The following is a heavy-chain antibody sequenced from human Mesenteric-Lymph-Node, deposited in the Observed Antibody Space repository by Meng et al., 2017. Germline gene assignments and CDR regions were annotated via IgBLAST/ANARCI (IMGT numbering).Heavy chain of an antibody. CDR1: GFTFSSYG. CDR2: IWYDGSNK. V-gene: IGHV3-33*01. J-gene: IGHJ3*02. D-gene: IGHD6-13*01. CDR3: ARPYTAAAGNDAFDI. Sequence: GESLKISCAASGFTFSSYGMHWVRQAPGKGLEWVAVIWYDGSNKYYADSVKGRFTISRDNAKNSLYLQMNSLRAEDTAVYYCARPYTAAAGNDAFDIWGQGTMVTVSS.